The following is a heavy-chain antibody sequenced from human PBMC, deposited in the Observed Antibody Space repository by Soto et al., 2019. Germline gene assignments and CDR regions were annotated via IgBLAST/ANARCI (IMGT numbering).Heavy chain of an antibody. J-gene: IGHJ5*02. CDR3: ARGGGYCSGGSCSTNWFDP. CDR1: GFTFSSYW. V-gene: IGHV3-74*01. CDR2: INSDGSST. D-gene: IGHD2-15*01. Sequence: GGSLRLSCAASGFTFSSYWMHWVRQAPGKGLVWVSRINSDGSSTSYADSVKGRFTISRDNAKNTLYLQMNSLRAEDTAVYYCARGGGYCSGGSCSTNWFDPWGQGTLVTVSS.